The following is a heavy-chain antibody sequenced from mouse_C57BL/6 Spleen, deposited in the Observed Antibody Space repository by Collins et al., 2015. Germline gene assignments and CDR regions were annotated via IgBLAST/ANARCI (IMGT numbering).Heavy chain of an antibody. J-gene: IGHJ4*01. V-gene: IGHV14-4*01. D-gene: IGHD3-2*02. CDR1: GFNIKDDY. CDR2: IDPENGDT. Sequence: EVQLQQSGAELVRPGASVKLSCTASGFNIKDDYMHWVKQRPEQGLEWIGWIDPENGDTKYASKFQGKATITADTSSNTAYLQLSSLTSEDTAVYYCTTGQLRLRAMDYWGQGTSVTVSS. CDR3: TTGQLRLRAMDY.